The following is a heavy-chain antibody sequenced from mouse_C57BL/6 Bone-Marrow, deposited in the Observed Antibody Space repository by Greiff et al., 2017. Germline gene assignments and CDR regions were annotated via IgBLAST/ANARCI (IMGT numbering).Heavy chain of an antibody. J-gene: IGHJ1*03. D-gene: IGHD4-1*01. CDR1: GFSLTSYG. CDR2: IWSGGST. Sequence: VQLQQSGPGLVQPSQSLSITCTVSGFSLTSYGVHWVRQSPGKGLEWLGVIWSGGSTDYNAAFISRLSISKDNSKSQVFFKMNSLQADDTAIYYCARKAGTRWYFDVWGTGTTVTVSS. V-gene: IGHV2-2*01. CDR3: ARKAGTRWYFDV.